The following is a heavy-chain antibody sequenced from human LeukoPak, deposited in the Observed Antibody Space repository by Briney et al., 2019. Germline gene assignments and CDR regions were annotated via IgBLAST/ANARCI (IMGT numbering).Heavy chain of an antibody. Sequence: GGARRLPCSASGFTFSSYSMNWFRQAPGKGLQCVSYSSTSSSTIYSADSVKGRFTISSDNAKHSLYLQMNSLRDEDTAVYYCARGPVAGTPYYYYYYMDVWGKGSTVTVSS. CDR1: GFTFSSYS. CDR3: ARGPVAGTPYYYYYYMDV. V-gene: IGHV3-48*02. J-gene: IGHJ6*03. CDR2: SSTSSSTI. D-gene: IGHD6-19*01.